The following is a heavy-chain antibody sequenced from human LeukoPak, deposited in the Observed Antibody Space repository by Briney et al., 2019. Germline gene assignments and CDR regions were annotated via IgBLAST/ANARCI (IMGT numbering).Heavy chain of an antibody. D-gene: IGHD6-19*01. Sequence: SETLSLTCTVSGGSISSSRYYWGWIRQPPGKGLEWIGSIYYSGSTYYNPSLKSRVTISVDTSKNQFSLKLSSVTAADTAVYYCARHAYKWQWLVVFDYWGQGTLVTVSS. J-gene: IGHJ4*02. CDR3: ARHAYKWQWLVVFDY. CDR1: GGSISSSRYY. CDR2: IYYSGST. V-gene: IGHV4-39*01.